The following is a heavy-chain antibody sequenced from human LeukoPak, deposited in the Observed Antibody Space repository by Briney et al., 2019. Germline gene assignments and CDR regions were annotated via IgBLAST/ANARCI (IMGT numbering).Heavy chain of an antibody. CDR2: INHSGST. J-gene: IGHJ4*02. D-gene: IGHD5-12*01. Sequence: SETLSLTCAVYGGSFSGYYWSWIRQPPGKGLEWIGEINHSGSTNYNPSLKSRVTISVDTSKNQFSLKLSSVTAADTAVYYCARGGGYGYFDYWGQGALVTVSS. V-gene: IGHV4-34*01. CDR3: ARGGGYGYFDY. CDR1: GGSFSGYY.